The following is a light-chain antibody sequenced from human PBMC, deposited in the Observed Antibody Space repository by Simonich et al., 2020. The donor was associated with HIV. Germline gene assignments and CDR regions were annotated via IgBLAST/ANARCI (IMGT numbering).Light chain of an antibody. CDR3: QQSYSTPPYT. J-gene: IGKJ2*01. Sequence: DIQMTQSPSSLSASVGDSVTITCRASQNISSYLNWYQQKPGKAPKLLIYAASSLQSGGPSRFSGSGSGTDFTLTISSLQPEDFATYYCQQSYSTPPYTFCQGTKLEIK. CDR1: QNISSY. CDR2: AAS. V-gene: IGKV1-39*01.